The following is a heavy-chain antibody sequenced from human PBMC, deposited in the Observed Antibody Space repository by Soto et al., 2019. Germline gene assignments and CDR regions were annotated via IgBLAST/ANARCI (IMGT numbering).Heavy chain of an antibody. CDR2: ISSDSGTI. CDR3: ARGRLWSFDF. V-gene: IGHV3-48*02. CDR1: GFSFRIYS. J-gene: IGHJ4*02. Sequence: EVQMVESGGDLVQPGGSLRHSCVVSGFSFRIYSMNWVRQAPGKGLEWISYISSDSGTIYYADSLKGRFTISRDNGKNSLYLQMNSLTDEDTAVYYCARGRLWSFDFWGQGTLVTVSS. D-gene: IGHD3-10*01.